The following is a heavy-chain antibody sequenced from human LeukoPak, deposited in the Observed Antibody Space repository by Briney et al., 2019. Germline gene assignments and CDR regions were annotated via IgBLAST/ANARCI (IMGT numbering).Heavy chain of an antibody. Sequence: SVKVSCKASGGTFSSYAISWVRQAPGQGLEWMGGIIPIFGTANYAQKFQGRVTITADESTSTAYMELSSLRSEDAAVYYCAITSARDPDAFDIWGQGTMVTVSS. CDR3: AITSARDPDAFDI. V-gene: IGHV1-69*13. J-gene: IGHJ3*02. CDR1: GGTFSSYA. CDR2: IIPIFGTA. D-gene: IGHD1/OR15-1a*01.